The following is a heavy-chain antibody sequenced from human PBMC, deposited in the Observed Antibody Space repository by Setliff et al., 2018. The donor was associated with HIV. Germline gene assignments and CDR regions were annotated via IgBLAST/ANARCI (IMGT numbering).Heavy chain of an antibody. J-gene: IGHJ6*03. Sequence: PGESLKISCKGSGYTFSNYWIGWVRQMPEKGLERMGIIYPGDSDTRYSPSFQGQVTISADRSISTAFLQWSSLKASDSAMYYCARHRHTSAWYATRHYFYMDVWGEGTMVTVSS. CDR2: IYPGDSDT. CDR1: GYTFSNYW. V-gene: IGHV5-51*01. D-gene: IGHD6-19*01. CDR3: ARHRHTSAWYATRHYFYMDV.